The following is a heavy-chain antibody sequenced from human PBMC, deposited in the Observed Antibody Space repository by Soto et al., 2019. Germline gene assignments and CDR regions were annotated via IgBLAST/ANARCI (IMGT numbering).Heavy chain of an antibody. D-gene: IGHD1-26*01. V-gene: IGHV2-26*01. CDR2: IFSNDEK. Sequence: QVTLKESGPVLVKPTETLTLTCTVSGFSLSNARMGVSWIRQPPGKALEWLAHIFSNDEKSYSTSLKSRLTIXXDXSXNQVVLTMTNMDPVDTATYYCARILREGPDYRYFDLWGRGTLVTVSS. J-gene: IGHJ2*01. CDR1: GFSLSNARMG. CDR3: ARILREGPDYRYFDL.